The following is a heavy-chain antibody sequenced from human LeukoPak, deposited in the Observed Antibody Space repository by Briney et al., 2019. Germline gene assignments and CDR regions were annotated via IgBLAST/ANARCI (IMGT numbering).Heavy chain of an antibody. Sequence: ASVKVSCKASGYTFTGYFMHWVRQAPGQGLEWMGWINGNSGGTKYSQKFQGRVTITRDTSASTAYMELSSLRSEDTAVYYCARSRRYYDSSGYYYFDYWGQGTLVTVSS. CDR1: GYTFTGYF. D-gene: IGHD3-22*01. V-gene: IGHV1-2*02. J-gene: IGHJ4*02. CDR3: ARSRRYYDSSGYYYFDY. CDR2: INGNSGGT.